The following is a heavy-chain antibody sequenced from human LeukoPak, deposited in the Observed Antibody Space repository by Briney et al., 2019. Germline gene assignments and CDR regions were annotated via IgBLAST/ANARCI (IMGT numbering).Heavy chain of an antibody. V-gene: IGHV1-8*01. D-gene: IGHD3-22*01. CDR1: GYTFTSYD. CDR3: ARGQPWGYYYDSSGYYSYYYYYYMDV. CDR2: MNPNSGNT. Sequence: ASVKVSCKASGYTFTSYDINWVRQATGQGLEWMGWMNPNSGNTGYAQKFQGRVIMTRNTSISTAYMELSSLRSEDTAVYYCARGQPWGYYYDSSGYYSYYYYYYMDVWGKGTTVTVSS. J-gene: IGHJ6*03.